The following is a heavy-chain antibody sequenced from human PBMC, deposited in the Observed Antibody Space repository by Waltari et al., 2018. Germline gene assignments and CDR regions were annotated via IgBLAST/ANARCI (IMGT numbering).Heavy chain of an antibody. Sequence: EVQLVESGGGLVQPGGSLRLSCAASGFTVSTNYMSWVRQAPGKGLDWVSLIYSGGDTYYADSVKGRFTISRDYSENTVYLQMNSLRTEDTAVYYCARVARDGASFGGITNWGQGTLVTVSS. D-gene: IGHD3-16*01. CDR3: ARVARDGASFGGITN. CDR1: GFTVSTNY. J-gene: IGHJ4*02. V-gene: IGHV3-66*01. CDR2: IYSGGDT.